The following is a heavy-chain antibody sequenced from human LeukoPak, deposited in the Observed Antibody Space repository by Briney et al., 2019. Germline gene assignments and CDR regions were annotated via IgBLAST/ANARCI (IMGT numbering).Heavy chain of an antibody. V-gene: IGHV3-66*01. J-gene: IGHJ4*02. Sequence: PGGSLRLSCAASGFTFSSYSMNWVRQAPGKGLEWDSVFYAGGSRQYTDSVKGRFTISRDTSKNSLYLQMNNLRPEDTAVYYCAAKGNGYTGIYLFAHWGQGTLVTVSS. CDR1: GFTFSSYS. CDR3: AAKGNGYTGIYLFAH. D-gene: IGHD5-12*01. CDR2: FYAGGSR.